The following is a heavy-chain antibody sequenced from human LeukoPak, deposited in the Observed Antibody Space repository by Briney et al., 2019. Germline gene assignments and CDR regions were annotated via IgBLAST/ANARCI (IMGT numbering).Heavy chain of an antibody. J-gene: IGHJ4*02. D-gene: IGHD3-10*01. Sequence: GGSLRLSCAASGFTVSTDYMSWVRQAPGKGLEWVSVIYSGGSTYYADSVKGRFTISRDNSKNTLYLQMNSLRAEDTAMYYCARLSYGSGNYFDYWGQGTLVTVSS. CDR1: GFTVSTDY. V-gene: IGHV3-66*04. CDR2: IYSGGST. CDR3: ARLSYGSGNYFDY.